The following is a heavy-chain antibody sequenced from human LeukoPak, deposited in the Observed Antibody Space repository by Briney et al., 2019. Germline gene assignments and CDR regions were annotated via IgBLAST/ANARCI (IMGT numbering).Heavy chain of an antibody. CDR3: ARLPYYYDSSGYYYFSFDY. CDR1: GGSFSGYY. J-gene: IGHJ4*02. CDR2: INHSGST. V-gene: IGHV4-34*01. D-gene: IGHD3-22*01. Sequence: PSETLSLTCAVYGGSFSGYYWSWIRQPPGKGLEWIGEINHSGSTNYNPSLKSRVTISVDTSKNQFPLKLSSVTAADTAVYYCARLPYYYDSSGYYYFSFDYWGQGTLVTVSS.